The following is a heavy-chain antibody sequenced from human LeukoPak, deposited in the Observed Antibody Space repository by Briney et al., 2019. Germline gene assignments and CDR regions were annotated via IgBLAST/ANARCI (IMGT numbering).Heavy chain of an antibody. J-gene: IGHJ4*02. Sequence: PGRSLRLSCAASGFDFSSYAIHWVRQAPGKGLEWVAVISSDGSMQDYADSVRGRFTVSRDNSKNTLYSQMSSLRPEDTSQYYCARGNLYTAATIEDYWGRGTLVTVSS. CDR2: ISSDGSMQ. V-gene: IGHV3-30-3*01. D-gene: IGHD5-18*01. CDR1: GFDFSSYA. CDR3: ARGNLYTAATIEDY.